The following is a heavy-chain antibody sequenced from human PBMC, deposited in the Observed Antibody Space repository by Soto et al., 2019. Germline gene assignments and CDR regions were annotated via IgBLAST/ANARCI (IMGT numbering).Heavy chain of an antibody. CDR2: ISYDGSNK. Sequence: QVQLVESGGGVVQPGRSLRLSCAASGFTFSNYGMHWVRQAPGKGLEWVAPISYDGSNKYYADSVKGRFTISRDNSTNPLYLPVDSLRSDDTAVYYCAKWDMSTRGDACDVWGQGTMVTVSS. J-gene: IGHJ3*01. D-gene: IGHD1-26*01. CDR3: AKWDMSTRGDACDV. CDR1: GFTFSNYG. V-gene: IGHV3-30*18.